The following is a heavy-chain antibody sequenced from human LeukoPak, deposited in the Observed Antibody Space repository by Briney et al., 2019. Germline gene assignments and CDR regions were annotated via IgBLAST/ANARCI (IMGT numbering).Heavy chain of an antibody. D-gene: IGHD3-9*01. V-gene: IGHV1-24*01. CDR1: AYTLTELS. J-gene: IGHJ5*02. Sequence: ASVKVSCKVSAYTLTELSMHWVRQAPGKGLEWRGGCDPDDGEPIYAQKFQGRVTMTEDTSTDTAYMELSSLRSDDTAVYYCATNVFTNYDILTGYSPWGQGTLVTVSS. CDR3: ATNVFTNYDILTGYSP. CDR2: CDPDDGEP.